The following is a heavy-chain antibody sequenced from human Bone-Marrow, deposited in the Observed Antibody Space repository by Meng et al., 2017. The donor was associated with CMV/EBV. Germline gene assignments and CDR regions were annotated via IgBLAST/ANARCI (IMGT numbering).Heavy chain of an antibody. J-gene: IGHJ4*02. CDR3: ARALEVDYFDY. D-gene: IGHD2-15*01. V-gene: IGHV4-39*07. Sequence: SETLSLTCTVSGGSVSSSTYYWGWIRQPPGKGLEWIGNIYYSGNTYYNLSLKRRVTISVDTSKNQFSLKLSSVTAADTAVYYCARALEVDYFDYWGQGQLVTVSS. CDR2: IYYSGNT. CDR1: GGSVSSSTYY.